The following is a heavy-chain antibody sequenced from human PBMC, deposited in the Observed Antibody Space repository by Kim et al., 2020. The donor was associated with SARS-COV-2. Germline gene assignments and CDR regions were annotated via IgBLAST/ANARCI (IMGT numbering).Heavy chain of an antibody. CDR1: GGSISSGGYS. J-gene: IGHJ2*01. V-gene: IGHV4-30-2*01. Sequence: SETLSLTCAVSGGSISSGGYSWSWIRQPPGKGLEWIGYIYHSGSTYYNPSLKSRVTISVDRSKNQFSLKLSSVTAADTAVYYGAREAVGTVTKSGWYFDPWGRGTLVTVAS. D-gene: IGHD4-4*01. CDR3: AREAVGTVTKSGWYFDP. CDR2: IYHSGST.